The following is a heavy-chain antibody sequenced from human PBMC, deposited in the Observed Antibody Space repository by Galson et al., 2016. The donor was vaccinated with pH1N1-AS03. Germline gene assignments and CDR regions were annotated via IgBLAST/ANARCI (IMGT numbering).Heavy chain of an antibody. CDR1: GFTVSTYD. J-gene: IGHJ6*04. D-gene: IGHD5-18*01. CDR2: IAAVGTT. CDR3: AVWGYISNTHGLDV. Sequence: SLRLSCAASGFTVSTYDMHWVRQSAGGGLEWVSLIAAVGTTEYAGSVEGRFTIFRDNVKNSLYLQMNNLRAEDTALYYCAVWGYISNTHGLDVWGKGTTVTVSS. V-gene: IGHV3-13*01.